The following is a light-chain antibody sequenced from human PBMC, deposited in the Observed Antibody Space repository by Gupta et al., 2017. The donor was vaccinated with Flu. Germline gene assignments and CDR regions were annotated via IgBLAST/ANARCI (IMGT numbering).Light chain of an antibody. V-gene: IGKV3-15*01. CDR1: QSVSSN. Sequence: EIVMTQSPATLSVSPGERATLSCRASQSVSSNLAWYQQKPGQAPRLLIYGASTRATGIPARFSGSGSGTEFTLTISSLQSEDFAVDYCQQYNKWPQSTFGQGTRLEIK. J-gene: IGKJ5*01. CDR3: QQYNKWPQST. CDR2: GAS.